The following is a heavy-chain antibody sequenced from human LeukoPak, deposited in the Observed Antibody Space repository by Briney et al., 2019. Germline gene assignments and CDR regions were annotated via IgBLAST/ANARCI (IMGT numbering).Heavy chain of an antibody. V-gene: IGHV1-2*02. CDR2: INPKTGGT. D-gene: IGHD1-14*01. Sequence: ASLKVSCKASGYTFTGYYMHWVRQAPGEGLEWMGWINPKTGGTSYAQKFQGRVTMTRDTSISTVNMGLSRLTSDDTAVYYCARATAENDHWGQGTLVTVSS. J-gene: IGHJ4*02. CDR1: GYTFTGYY. CDR3: ARATAENDH.